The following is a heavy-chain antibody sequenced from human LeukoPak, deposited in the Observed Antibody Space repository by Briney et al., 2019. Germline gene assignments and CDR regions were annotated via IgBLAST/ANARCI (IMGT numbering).Heavy chain of an antibody. V-gene: IGHV4-59*11. Sequence: SDTLSLTCNVSGESISSHYWGWTRQSPGKGLEWIGDVTNSGTARLHPSLKSRVTISVDTSKNQFSLKMSSVTAADTAVYYCARGTYYYDSSCYYYYYYYYMDVWGKGTTVTVSS. CDR2: VTNSGTA. CDR1: GESISSHY. CDR3: ARGTYYYDSSCYYYYYYYYMDV. J-gene: IGHJ6*03. D-gene: IGHD3-22*01.